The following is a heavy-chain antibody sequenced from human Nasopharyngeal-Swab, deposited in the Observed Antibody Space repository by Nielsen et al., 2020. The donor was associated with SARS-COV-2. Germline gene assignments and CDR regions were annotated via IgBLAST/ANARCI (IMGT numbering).Heavy chain of an antibody. CDR2: IYYSGST. D-gene: IGHD2-2*01. Sequence: WIRQPPGKGLEWIGYIYYSGSTYYNPSLKSRVTISVDTSKNQFSLKLSSVTAADTAVYYCARDRVVPAAMWAYYYYYGMDVWGQGTTVTDSS. CDR3: ARDRVVPAAMWAYYYYYGMDV. V-gene: IGHV4-31*02. J-gene: IGHJ6*02.